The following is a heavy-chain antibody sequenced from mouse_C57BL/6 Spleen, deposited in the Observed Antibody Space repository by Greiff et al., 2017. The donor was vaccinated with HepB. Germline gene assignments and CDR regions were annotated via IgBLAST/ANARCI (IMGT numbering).Heavy chain of an antibody. J-gene: IGHJ4*01. CDR1: GFTFSSYA. D-gene: IGHD2-5*01. CDR3: AREGAYYSNWGAMDD. Sequence: EVMLVESGGGLVKPGGSLKLSCAASGFTFSSYAMSWVRQTPEKRLEWVATISDGGSYTYYPDNVKGRFTIARDKAKNNLYLQMSHLKSVDTAMYYCAREGAYYSNWGAMDDWGQGTSVTVSS. V-gene: IGHV5-4*01. CDR2: ISDGGSYT.